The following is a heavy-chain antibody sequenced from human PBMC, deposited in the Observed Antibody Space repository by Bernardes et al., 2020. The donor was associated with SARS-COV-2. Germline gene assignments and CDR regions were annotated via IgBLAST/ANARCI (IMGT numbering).Heavy chain of an antibody. Sequence: SETLSLTCAVYRGSFSSYYWSWIRQRTGKGLEWSGEINHSGSNNYNPSLKSRVPITVATSKNQFSLKLSPVTAADTAVYYCARGLGYCSGGSCYYPYYYYGMDVWGQGTTVTVSS. CDR3: ARGLGYCSGGSCYYPYYYYGMDV. CDR2: INHSGSN. CDR1: RGSFSSYY. D-gene: IGHD2-15*01. J-gene: IGHJ6*02. V-gene: IGHV4-34*01.